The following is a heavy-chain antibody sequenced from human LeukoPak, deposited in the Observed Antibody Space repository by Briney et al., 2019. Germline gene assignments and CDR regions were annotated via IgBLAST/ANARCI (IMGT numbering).Heavy chain of an antibody. D-gene: IGHD6-25*01. V-gene: IGHV1-18*01. CDR3: VRSGRGTYFYFDW. J-gene: IGHJ4*02. Sequence: GASVKVSCAASGYILARYGMSWVGQAPGQGPEWVGWISGSTYGTRYAQKFQGRVSMTQDTSANIVYMELKSLTSDDTAVYYCVRSGRGTYFYFDWWGQGTRVTVSS. CDR1: GYILARYG. CDR2: ISGSTYGT.